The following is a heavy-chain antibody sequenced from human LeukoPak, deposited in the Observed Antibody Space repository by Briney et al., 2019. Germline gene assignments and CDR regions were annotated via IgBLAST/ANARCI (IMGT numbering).Heavy chain of an antibody. CDR1: GGSISSYY. D-gene: IGHD5-18*01. V-gene: IGHV4-4*07. CDR2: IYASGGT. Sequence: PSETLSLTCTVSGGSISSYYWSWIRQPAGKGLEWIGRIYASGGTNYNPSLKSRVTISVDKSKNQFSLKLSSVTAADTAVYYCARVGGYSYGLDAFDIWGQGTMVTVSS. CDR3: ARVGGYSYGLDAFDI. J-gene: IGHJ3*02.